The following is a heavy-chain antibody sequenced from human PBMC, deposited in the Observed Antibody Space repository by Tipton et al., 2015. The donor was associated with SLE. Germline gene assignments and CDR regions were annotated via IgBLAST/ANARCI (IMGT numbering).Heavy chain of an antibody. V-gene: IGHV4-34*01. CDR1: GGSFSGYY. Sequence: TLSLTCAVYGGSFSGYYWSWIRQPPGKGLEWIGEINHSGSTNYNPSLKSRVTISVDTSKNQFSLKLSSVTAADTAVYYCARLHTVMIKTFDPWGQGTLVTVSS. CDR3: ARLHTVMIKTFDP. CDR2: INHSGST. J-gene: IGHJ5*02. D-gene: IGHD4-11*01.